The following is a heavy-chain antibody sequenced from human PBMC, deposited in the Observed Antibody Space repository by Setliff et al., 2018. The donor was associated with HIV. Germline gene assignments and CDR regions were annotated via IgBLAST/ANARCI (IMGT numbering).Heavy chain of an antibody. CDR1: GYSVSSGYY. CDR3: ARGPGDLRFLEWLPPFDY. V-gene: IGHV4-61*09. Sequence: PSETLSLTCAVSGYSVSSGYYWAWIRQPAGKGLEYIGHIYIGGSTNSHPSLESRLAISADTSKNQFSLKLNSVTAADTAVYYCARGPGDLRFLEWLPPFDYWGQGTLVTVSS. D-gene: IGHD3-3*01. J-gene: IGHJ4*02. CDR2: IYIGGST.